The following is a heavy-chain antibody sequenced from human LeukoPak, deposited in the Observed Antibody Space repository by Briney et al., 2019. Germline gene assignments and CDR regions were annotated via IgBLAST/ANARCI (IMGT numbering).Heavy chain of an antibody. V-gene: IGHV3-23*01. J-gene: IGHJ4*02. CDR1: GFTFSSYG. Sequence: GGSLRLSCSASGFTFSSYGMSWVRQAPGKGLEWVSGITGSGSAYYGDSVKGRFAISRDNSKNTLYLQMNSLRAEDTAVYYCAMGTYSSGCIDYWGQGTLVTVSS. CDR2: ITGSGSA. D-gene: IGHD6-19*01. CDR3: AMGTYSSGCIDY.